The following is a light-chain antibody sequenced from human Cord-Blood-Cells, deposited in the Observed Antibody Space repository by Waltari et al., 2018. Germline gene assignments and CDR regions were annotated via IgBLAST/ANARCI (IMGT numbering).Light chain of an antibody. J-gene: IGLJ1*01. CDR3: YSAADNNYV. V-gene: IGLV3-27*01. Sequence: SYELTQPSSVSVSPGQTARLTCSGDVLAQKKCARWFQQKPGQAPVLVIYKDSERPSGIPERFSGSSSGTTVTLTISGAQVEDEADYYCYSAADNNYVFGTGTKVTVL. CDR1: VLAQKKC. CDR2: KDS.